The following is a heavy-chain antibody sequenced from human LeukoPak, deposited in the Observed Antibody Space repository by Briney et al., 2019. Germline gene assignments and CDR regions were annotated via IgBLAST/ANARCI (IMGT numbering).Heavy chain of an antibody. V-gene: IGHV1-18*01. CDR1: GYTFTSYG. D-gene: IGHD6-6*01. J-gene: IGHJ6*02. CDR2: INTYNGNT. CDR3: ARDSIAAPVDYYYGMDV. Sequence: HRASVKVSCKASGYTFTSYGISWVRQAPGQGLEWMGWINTYNGNTNYAQKLQGRVTMTTDTSTSTAYMELRSLRSDDTAVYYCARDSIAAPVDYYYGMDVWGQGTTVTVSS.